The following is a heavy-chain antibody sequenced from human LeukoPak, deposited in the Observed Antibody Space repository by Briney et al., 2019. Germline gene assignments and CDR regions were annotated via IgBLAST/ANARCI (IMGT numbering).Heavy chain of an antibody. V-gene: IGHV3-74*01. CDR1: GFISSSFW. Sequence: PGGSLRLSCAASGFISSSFWMHWVRQAPGKGLLWVSRINSDGSSTNYADSVKGRFTVSRDDAKNTLYLQMNSLRAEDTAVYYCARAFEGDNRGPLDYWGQGTLVTVSS. J-gene: IGHJ4*02. D-gene: IGHD2-21*02. CDR3: ARAFEGDNRGPLDY. CDR2: INSDGSST.